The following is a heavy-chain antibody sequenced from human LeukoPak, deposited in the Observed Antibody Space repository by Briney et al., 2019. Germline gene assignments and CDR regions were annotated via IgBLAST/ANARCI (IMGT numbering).Heavy chain of an antibody. J-gene: IGHJ4*02. Sequence: GWVNPNSGVTNHAQKFQGRVTMTRDTSISTAYMELSRLRSDDTAVYYCARDSEVRGVIDYWGQGTLVTVSS. V-gene: IGHV1-2*02. CDR2: VNPNSGVT. D-gene: IGHD3-10*01. CDR3: ARDSEVRGVIDY.